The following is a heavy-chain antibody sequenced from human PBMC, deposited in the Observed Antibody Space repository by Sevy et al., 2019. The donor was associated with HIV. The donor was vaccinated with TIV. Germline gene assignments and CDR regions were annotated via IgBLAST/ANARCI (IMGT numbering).Heavy chain of an antibody. J-gene: IGHJ6*02. V-gene: IGHV6-1*01. CDR2: TYYRSEFFY. CDR1: GDSVSSNSAA. Sequence: QSQTFSLTGAISGDSVSSNSAAWNWIRQSPSRGIEWLGTTYYRSEFFYDYAISVISRITIDPDTSKNQFSLHLNSVTPEDTAVYYCARVMDGDFGGQGMDVWGQGTTVTVSS. D-gene: IGHD3-16*01. CDR3: ARVMDGDFGGQGMDV.